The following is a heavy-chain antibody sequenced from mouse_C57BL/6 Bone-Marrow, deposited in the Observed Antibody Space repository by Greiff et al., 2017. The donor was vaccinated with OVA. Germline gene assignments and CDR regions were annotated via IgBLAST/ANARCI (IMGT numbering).Heavy chain of an antibody. CDR3: ERKPCYGAMDY. V-gene: IGHV5-17*01. CDR1: GFTFSDYG. D-gene: IGHD2-10*01. CDR2: ISSGSSYI. Sequence: EVKLMESGGGLVKPGGSLKLSCAASGFTFSDYGMHWVRQAPEKGLEWVAYISSGSSYIYYADTVKGRFTISRDNAKNTLFLQMTSLRSEDKAMYYYERKPCYGAMDYWGQGTSVTVSS. J-gene: IGHJ4*01.